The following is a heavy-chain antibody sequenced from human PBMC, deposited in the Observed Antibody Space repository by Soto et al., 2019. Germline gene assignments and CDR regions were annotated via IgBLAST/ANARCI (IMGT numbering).Heavy chain of an antibody. D-gene: IGHD5-18*01. J-gene: IGHJ5*02. V-gene: IGHV3-30*13. CDR1: GFTFSSYG. CDR3: VSDRGYRHASVPCA. Sequence: QAQLVESGGGVVQPGRSLRLSCAASGFTFSSYGMHWVRQAPGTGLEWVAVISYDGGLQHYADSLKGRFTISRHNSKKRLLLQMNSLRAEDTAVYYCVSDRGYRHASVPCAWGQGTQVSVSS. CDR2: ISYDGGLQ.